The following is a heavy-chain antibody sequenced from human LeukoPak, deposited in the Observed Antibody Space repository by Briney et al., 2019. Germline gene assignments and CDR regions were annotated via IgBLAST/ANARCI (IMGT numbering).Heavy chain of an antibody. Sequence: SQTLSLTCAISGDSVSSNSAAWNWIRQSPSRGLEWLGRTYYRSKWYNDYAVSVRSRITINPDTSKNQFSLQLNSVTPEDTAVYYCARVRGGSSSQGSIYDAFDIWGQGTMVTVSS. CDR1: GDSVSSNSAA. CDR2: TYYRSKWYN. V-gene: IGHV6-1*01. D-gene: IGHD6-6*01. J-gene: IGHJ3*02. CDR3: ARVRGGSSSQGSIYDAFDI.